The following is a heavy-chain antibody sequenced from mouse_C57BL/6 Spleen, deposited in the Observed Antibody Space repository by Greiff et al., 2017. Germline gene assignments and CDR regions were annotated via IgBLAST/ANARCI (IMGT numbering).Heavy chain of an antibody. CDR3: ARPITTVVARYAMDY. J-gene: IGHJ4*01. D-gene: IGHD1-1*01. CDR2: IHPNSGST. V-gene: IGHV1-64*01. CDR1: GYTFTSYW. Sequence: QVQLKQPGAELVKPGASVKLSCKASGYTFTSYWMHWVKQRPGQGLEWIGMIHPNSGSTNYNEKFKSKATLTVDKSSSTAYMQLSSLTSEDSAVYYCARPITTVVARYAMDYWGQGTSVTVSS.